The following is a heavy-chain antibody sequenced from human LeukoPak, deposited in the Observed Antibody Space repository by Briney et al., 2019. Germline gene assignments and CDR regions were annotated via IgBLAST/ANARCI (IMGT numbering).Heavy chain of an antibody. Sequence: PGGSLRLSCAASGFTFSSYWMHWVRQAPGKGLVWVSHINTDGSSTTYADSVKGRFTISRDNAKNTLYLQMNSLRAEDTAVYYCARFGGSSSLGYWGQGTLVTVSS. D-gene: IGHD6-6*01. CDR1: GFTFSSYW. CDR2: INTDGSST. J-gene: IGHJ4*02. V-gene: IGHV3-74*01. CDR3: ARFGGSSSLGY.